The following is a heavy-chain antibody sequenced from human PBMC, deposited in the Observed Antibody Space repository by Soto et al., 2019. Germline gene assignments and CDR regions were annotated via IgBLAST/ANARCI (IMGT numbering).Heavy chain of an antibody. J-gene: IGHJ3*02. D-gene: IGHD2-2*01. CDR3: ARGENIVVVPADDAFDI. CDR1: GYTFTSYA. V-gene: IGHV1-3*01. CDR2: INAGNGNT. Sequence: GASVKVSCKASGYTFTSYAMHWVRQAPGQRLEWMGWINAGNGNTKYSQKFQGRVTITRDTSASTAYMELSSLRSEDTAVYYCARGENIVVVPADDAFDIWGQGTMVTVSS.